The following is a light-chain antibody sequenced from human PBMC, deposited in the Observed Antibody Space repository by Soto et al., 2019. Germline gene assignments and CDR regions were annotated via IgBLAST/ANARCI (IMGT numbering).Light chain of an antibody. CDR3: SSYTASSSYV. CDR1: STDVGGYNY. Sequence: QSALTQPASVSGSPGQSITISCTGTSTDVGGYNYVSWYQQHPGKAPKLMIYDVTSRPSGVSNRCSGSKAGNTASLTISGLQAEDEADYYCSSYTASSSYVFGTGTKVTVL. CDR2: DVT. V-gene: IGLV2-14*01. J-gene: IGLJ1*01.